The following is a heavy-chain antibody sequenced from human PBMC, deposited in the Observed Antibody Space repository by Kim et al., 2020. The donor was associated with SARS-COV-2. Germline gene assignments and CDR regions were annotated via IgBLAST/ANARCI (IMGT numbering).Heavy chain of an antibody. CDR1: GFTFDTFA. J-gene: IGHJ6*01. D-gene: IGHD2-21*01. CDR2: ISGGAVNK. CDR3: AKMVIMDGYNYFYYYAM. V-gene: IGHV3-23*01. Sequence: GGSLRLSCAASGFTFDTFALSWVRQAPGKGLEWVSVISGGAVNKFYADSVRCRFTISRDNSKSTLYLQMNSLRDEDTALYYCAKMVIMDGYNYFYYYAM.